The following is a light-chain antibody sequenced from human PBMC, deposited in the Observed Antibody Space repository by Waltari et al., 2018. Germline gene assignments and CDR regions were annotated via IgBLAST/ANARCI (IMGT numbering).Light chain of an antibody. CDR1: ELGDNY. J-gene: IGLJ2*01. CDR2: QDG. V-gene: IGLV3-1*01. Sequence: YELTQPPSVSVSPGQTASIPCSAAELGDNYVCWYQQKPGQSPMLVIYQDGERPSGIPERFSGSNSGNTATLTISGTQAMDEADYYCQAWDTSTVVFGGGTELTVL. CDR3: QAWDTSTVV.